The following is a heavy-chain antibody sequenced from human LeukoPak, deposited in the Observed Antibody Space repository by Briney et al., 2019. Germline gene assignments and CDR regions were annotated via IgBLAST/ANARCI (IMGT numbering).Heavy chain of an antibody. CDR3: ARAKNDKYYFYGMDV. Sequence: PSETLSFTCTVSGGSISTYYYNWIRQPAGKGLEWSGRIYTSGSTNYNPSLKSRVTMSVDTSKNQFSLKLSSVTAADTAVYYCARAKNDKYYFYGMDVWGQGTTVTVSS. CDR1: GGSISTYY. J-gene: IGHJ6*02. D-gene: IGHD2/OR15-2a*01. V-gene: IGHV4-4*07. CDR2: IYTSGST.